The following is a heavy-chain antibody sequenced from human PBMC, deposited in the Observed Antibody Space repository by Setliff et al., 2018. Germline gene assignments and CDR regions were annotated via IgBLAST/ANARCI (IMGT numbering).Heavy chain of an antibody. CDR1: GFIFSGSA. J-gene: IGHJ3*02. CDR2: IRDKYNSYAI. CDR3: ARAASWSGQNDAFDI. V-gene: IGHV3-73*01. Sequence: GGSLRLSCAASGFIFSGSAIHWVRQASGKGLEWVGRIRDKYNSYAIAYAASVEGRFTISRDNAKNSLYLQMNSLRAEDTAVYYCARAASWSGQNDAFDIWGQGTMVTVSS. D-gene: IGHD3-3*01.